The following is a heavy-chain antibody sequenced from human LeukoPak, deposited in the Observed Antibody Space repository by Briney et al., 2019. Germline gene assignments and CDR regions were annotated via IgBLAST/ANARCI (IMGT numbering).Heavy chain of an antibody. J-gene: IGHJ3*02. CDR2: FDSEDGEI. CDR1: GYTLTELS. D-gene: IGHD3-22*01. V-gene: IGHV1-24*01. CDR3: ATTVVHVAFDI. Sequence: ASVKVSCKVSGYTLTELSIHWMRQAPGKGLEWMGGFDSEDGEIVYAQKFQGRVTMTEDTSSDTAYMELSSLRSEDTAVYYCATTVVHVAFDIWGQGTMVTVSS.